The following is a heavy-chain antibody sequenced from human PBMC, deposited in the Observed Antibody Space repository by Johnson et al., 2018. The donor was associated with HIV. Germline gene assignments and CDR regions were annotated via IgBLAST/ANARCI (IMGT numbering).Heavy chain of an antibody. CDR1: GFSVSNTY. J-gene: IGHJ3*02. V-gene: IGHV3-66*01. CDR3: ARAPGFSRAFDI. Sequence: VQLVESGGGLVQSGGSLRLSCGASGFSVSNTYMNWVRQAPGKGLEWVSVIYSGGSTYYADAVRGRFTISRDNSKNTLYLQMNRLTAEDTAVYYCARAPGFSRAFDIWGQGTMVTVSS. CDR2: IYSGGST. D-gene: IGHD3-10*01.